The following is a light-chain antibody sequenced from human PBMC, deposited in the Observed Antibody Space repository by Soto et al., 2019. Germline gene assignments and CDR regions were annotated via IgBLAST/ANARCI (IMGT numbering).Light chain of an antibody. CDR1: QSISSW. CDR3: QQYNSYSPLT. V-gene: IGKV1-5*03. J-gene: IGKJ4*01. Sequence: DIQMTQSPSILSASVGDRVTITCRASQSISSWLAWYQQKPGKAPKLLIYKASGLESGVHSRFSGSGSGTDFTLTISSLQPDDFATYYCQQYNSYSPLTFGGGTKVEIK. CDR2: KAS.